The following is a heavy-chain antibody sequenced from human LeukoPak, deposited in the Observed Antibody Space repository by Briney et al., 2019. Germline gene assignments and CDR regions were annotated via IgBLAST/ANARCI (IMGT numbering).Heavy chain of an antibody. Sequence: PSETLSLTCAVSGGSSSAYYWTWIRQPPGKGLEWIGEITQSGSTNYNPTLKSRVTISVDTSKIQLSLKLSSVTAADMAVYYCARLTGYSSGWYGGRFDYWGQGTLVTVSS. CDR1: GGSSSAYY. CDR3: ARLTGYSSGWYGGRFDY. CDR2: ITQSGST. D-gene: IGHD6-19*01. V-gene: IGHV4-34*01. J-gene: IGHJ4*02.